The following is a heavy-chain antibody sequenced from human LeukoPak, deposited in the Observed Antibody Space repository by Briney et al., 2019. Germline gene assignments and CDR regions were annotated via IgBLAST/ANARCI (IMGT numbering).Heavy chain of an antibody. J-gene: IGHJ4*02. D-gene: IGHD3-22*01. V-gene: IGHV3-33*08. CDR1: GFTFSGSA. CDR3: ARALTMIVVVMGY. Sequence: GGSLRLSCVASGFTFSGSAMHWVRQAPGKGLEWVAVIWYDGSNKYYADSVKGRFTISRDNSKNTLYLQMNSLRAEDTAVYYCARALTMIVVVMGYWGQGTLVTVSS. CDR2: IWYDGSNK.